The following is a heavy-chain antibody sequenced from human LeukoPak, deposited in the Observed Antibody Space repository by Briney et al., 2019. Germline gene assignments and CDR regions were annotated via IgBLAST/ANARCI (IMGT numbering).Heavy chain of an antibody. CDR3: ARGHTFGGDMDV. D-gene: IGHD3-16*01. CDR2: LIPIFGSA. Sequence: SVKVSCKASGGTFSNYAISWVRQAPGQGLEWMGGLIPIFGSANCAQKFQGRVTITADKSTSTAYMELNSLRSEDTAVYYCARGHTFGGDMDVWGVGTTVTVSS. V-gene: IGHV1-69*06. CDR1: GGTFSNYA. J-gene: IGHJ6*03.